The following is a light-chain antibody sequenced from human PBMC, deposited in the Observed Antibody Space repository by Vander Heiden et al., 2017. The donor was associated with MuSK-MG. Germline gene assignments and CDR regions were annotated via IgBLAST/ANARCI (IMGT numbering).Light chain of an antibody. Sequence: QSALTQPASLSGPPGQSITISCTGTSSDFGVYNFASGYQRHSGKAPKRVNYAVSDRPSGVSNRFSGSRSGNTEWLTISGLQAEDEADYYCSSFTRRRTYISGTVTNV. CDR3: SSFTRRRTYI. CDR1: SSDFGVYNF. V-gene: IGLV2-14*01. J-gene: IGLJ1*01. CDR2: AVS.